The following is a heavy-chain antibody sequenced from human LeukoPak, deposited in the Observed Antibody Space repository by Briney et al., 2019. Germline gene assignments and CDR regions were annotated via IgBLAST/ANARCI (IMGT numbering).Heavy chain of an antibody. V-gene: IGHV4-39*01. Sequence: SDTLSLTCTVSGGSVASTGRYWGWIRQPPGKGLEWIGSAYYTGDIYSPPSLKSRLTISVDTSKNQFALPLCSVTAADTAVYYCGRHVSNGWDYHYGLDVWGRGTTVTVSS. CDR1: GGSVASTGRY. CDR3: GRHVSNGWDYHYGLDV. J-gene: IGHJ6*02. D-gene: IGHD6-19*01. CDR2: AYYTGDI.